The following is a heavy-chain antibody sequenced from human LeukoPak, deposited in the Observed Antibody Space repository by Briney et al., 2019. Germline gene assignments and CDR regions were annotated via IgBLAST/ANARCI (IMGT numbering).Heavy chain of an antibody. D-gene: IGHD5-18*01. CDR2: IKKDGSEK. CDR3: ARDLSGVTGYTYGRGIDY. CDR1: GFTFSSYW. Sequence: GGSLRLSCAASGFTFSSYWMSWVRQAPGKGLEWMANIKKDGSEKYYVDSVKGRFTISRDNAKTSLYLQMNSLRVEDTAVYYCARDLSGVTGYTYGRGIDYWGQGTLVTVSS. V-gene: IGHV3-7*01. J-gene: IGHJ4*02.